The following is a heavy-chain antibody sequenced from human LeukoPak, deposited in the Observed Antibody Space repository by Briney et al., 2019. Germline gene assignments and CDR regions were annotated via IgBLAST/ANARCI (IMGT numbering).Heavy chain of an antibody. CDR3: ARAIMITFGGVIPWFDP. J-gene: IGHJ5*02. CDR2: INPNSGGT. Sequence: ASVKVSCKASGYTFTGYYMHWVRQAPGQGLEWMGWINPNSGGTNYAQKFQGRVTMTRDTSISTAYMELSRLRSDDTAVYYCARAIMITFGGVIPWFDPWGQGTLVTVSS. V-gene: IGHV1-2*02. CDR1: GYTFTGYY. D-gene: IGHD3-16*02.